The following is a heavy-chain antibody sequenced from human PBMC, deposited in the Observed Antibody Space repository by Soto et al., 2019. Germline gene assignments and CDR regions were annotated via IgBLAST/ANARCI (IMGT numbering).Heavy chain of an antibody. V-gene: IGHV4-34*01. CDR3: ARARITIFGVAKPRLHAFDI. D-gene: IGHD3-3*01. CDR2: INHSGST. J-gene: IGHJ3*02. CDR1: RGCLGRYY. Sequence: NPSETAALTCAVHRGCLGRYYRTWFRLRPAKGLEWIGEINHSGSTNYNPSLKSRVTISVDTSKNQFSLKLSSVTAADTAVYYCARARITIFGVAKPRLHAFDIWGQGTMVT.